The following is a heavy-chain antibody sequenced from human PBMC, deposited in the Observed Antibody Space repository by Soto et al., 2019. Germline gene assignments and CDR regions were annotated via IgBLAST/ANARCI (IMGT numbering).Heavy chain of an antibody. CDR2: ISSSSSTI. D-gene: IGHD6-13*01. CDR3: ARDLGYSSSWHYGMDV. J-gene: IGHJ6*02. Sequence: GGSLRLSCAASGFTFSSYSMNWVRQAPGKGLEWVSYISSSSSTIYYADSVKGRFTISRDNAKNSLYLQMNSLRDEDTAVYYCARDLGYSSSWHYGMDVWGQGTTVTVSS. CDR1: GFTFSSYS. V-gene: IGHV3-48*02.